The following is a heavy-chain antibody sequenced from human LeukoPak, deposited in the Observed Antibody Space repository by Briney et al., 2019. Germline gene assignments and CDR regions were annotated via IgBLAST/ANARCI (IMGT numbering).Heavy chain of an antibody. CDR3: ARGIAVAVGYYYYMDV. V-gene: IGHV4-4*07. Sequence: SETLSLTCTVSGVSISSYYWSWIRQPAGKGLEWIGRIYTSGSTNYNPSLKSRVTMSVDTSKNQFSLKLSSVTAADTAVYYCARGIAVAVGYYYYMDVWGKGTTVTISS. CDR2: IYTSGST. CDR1: GVSISSYY. J-gene: IGHJ6*03. D-gene: IGHD6-19*01.